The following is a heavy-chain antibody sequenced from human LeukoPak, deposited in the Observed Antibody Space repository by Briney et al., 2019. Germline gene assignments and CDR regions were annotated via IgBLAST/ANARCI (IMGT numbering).Heavy chain of an antibody. D-gene: IGHD2-2*01. J-gene: IGHJ4*02. CDR3: ASPTSYCSSTSCYLAFDY. V-gene: IGHV5-51*01. CDR1: GYSFTNQW. CDR2: IYPGDSDT. Sequence: GESLKISCKGSGYSFTNQWIGWVRQMPGKGLEWMGIIYPGDSDTRYSPSFQGQVTISADKSISTAYLQWSSLKASDTAMYYCASPTSYCSSTSCYLAFDYWGQGTLVTVSS.